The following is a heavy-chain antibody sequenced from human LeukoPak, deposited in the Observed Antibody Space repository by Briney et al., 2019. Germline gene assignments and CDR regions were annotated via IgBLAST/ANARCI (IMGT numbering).Heavy chain of an antibody. J-gene: IGHJ4*02. D-gene: IGHD2/OR15-2a*01. Sequence: SGGSLRLSCAASGFTLSNFAMHWVRQAPGKGLVWVSHINSDGSWTSYADSVKGRFTISKDNAKNTVYLQMNSLRAEDTAVYYCVSFYETYWGRGTLVTVSS. V-gene: IGHV3-74*01. CDR2: INSDGSWT. CDR1: GFTLSNFA. CDR3: VSFYETY.